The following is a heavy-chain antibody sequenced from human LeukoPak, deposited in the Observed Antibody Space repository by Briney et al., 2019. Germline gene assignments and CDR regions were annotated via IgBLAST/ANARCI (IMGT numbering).Heavy chain of an antibody. V-gene: IGHV4-34*01. D-gene: IGHD6-19*01. J-gene: IGHJ4*02. CDR1: GGSFSGYY. CDR3: ARERYSSNIDY. CDR2: IYYTGRT. Sequence: SETLSLTCAVYGGSFSGYYWSWIRQPPGKGLDWIGNIYYTGRTYYNPSLKSRVTISVNTSKNQFSLKLSSVTAADTAIYYCARERYSSNIDYWGQGTLVTVSS.